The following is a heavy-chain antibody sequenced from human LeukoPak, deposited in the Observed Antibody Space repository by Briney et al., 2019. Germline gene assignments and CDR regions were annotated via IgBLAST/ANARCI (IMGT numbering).Heavy chain of an antibody. Sequence: SETLSLTCAVYGGSFSGYYWSWIRQPPGKGLEWIGEINHSGSTNYNPSLKRRVTISVDTSKNQFSLKLSSVTAADTAVYYCAREGSGSYYVYFDYWGQGTLVTVSS. CDR2: INHSGST. CDR1: GGSFSGYY. CDR3: AREGSGSYYVYFDY. V-gene: IGHV4-34*01. D-gene: IGHD1-26*01. J-gene: IGHJ4*02.